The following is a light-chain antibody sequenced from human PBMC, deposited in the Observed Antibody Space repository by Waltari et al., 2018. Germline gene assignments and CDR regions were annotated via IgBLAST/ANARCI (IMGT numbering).Light chain of an antibody. CDR3: QQYYFIPYT. CDR1: QTVSSNY. Sequence: EIVLTQSPGTLSLSPGERATLSCRASQTVSSNYLAWYQQRPGQAPRLLIFGASSRATGIPDRFRGSGSGTDFTLTISSLQAEDVAVYYCQQYYFIPYTFGQGTKLEIK. J-gene: IGKJ2*01. V-gene: IGKV3-20*01. CDR2: GAS.